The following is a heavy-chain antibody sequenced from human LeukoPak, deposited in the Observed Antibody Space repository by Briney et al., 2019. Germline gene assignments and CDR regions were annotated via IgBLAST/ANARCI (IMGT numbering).Heavy chain of an antibody. CDR1: GFTFEDYA. Sequence: GGCLSLSCGASGFTFEDYALHWVRHARGKGLVWVSGLSWNSGNIGYADSVKGRFTNPRDNAKHSLYLQMNSLIAEHTALYLCARVGSGSGFLDNWGEGTLVTVSS. V-gene: IGHV3-9*01. D-gene: IGHD3-10*01. CDR2: LSWNSGNI. J-gene: IGHJ4*02. CDR3: ARVGSGSGFLDN.